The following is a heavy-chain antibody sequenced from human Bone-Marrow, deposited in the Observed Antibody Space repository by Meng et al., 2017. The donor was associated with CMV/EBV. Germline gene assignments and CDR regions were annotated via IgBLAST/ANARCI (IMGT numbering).Heavy chain of an antibody. CDR3: AKDRGGGYDFWSGYGSAFDI. Sequence: GGSLRLSCAASGFTFDDYGMSWVRQAPGKGLEWVSGINWNGGSTGYADSVKGRFTISRDNSKNTLYLQMNSLRAEDTAVYYCAKDRGGGYDFWSGYGSAFDIWGQGTMVTVSS. CDR1: GFTFDDYG. CDR2: INWNGGST. V-gene: IGHV3-20*04. D-gene: IGHD3-3*01. J-gene: IGHJ3*02.